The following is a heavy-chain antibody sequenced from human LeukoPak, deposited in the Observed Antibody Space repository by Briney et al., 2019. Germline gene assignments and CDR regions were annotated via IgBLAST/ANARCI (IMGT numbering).Heavy chain of an antibody. CDR3: ERGGNGWYFDL. Sequence: KPSETLSLTCAVQGACLRGSYWSWIRHPPGKGLQWIGQIDHSGSTHSIPSLKSRVTISLDTSQSQVSLKVNSVAAADTAVCFCERGGNGWYFDLWGRGTLVTVSS. CDR1: GACLRGSY. CDR2: IDHSGST. J-gene: IGHJ2*01. D-gene: IGHD1-14*01. V-gene: IGHV4-34*01.